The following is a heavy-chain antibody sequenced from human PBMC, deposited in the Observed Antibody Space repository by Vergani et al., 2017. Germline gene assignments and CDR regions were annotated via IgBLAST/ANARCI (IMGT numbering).Heavy chain of an antibody. J-gene: IGHJ2*01. CDR3: VRLPRGPWNFDL. V-gene: IGHV3-74*03. CDR1: GFSFNSYW. CDR2: IKSDGSIT. Sequence: DVHLAESGGGFFQPGGSLRLSCSASGFSFNSYWMHWVRQVPGKGLLWVSRIKSDGSITAYADYVKGRFTISRDNAQNTLYLQMNSLRVEDTGVYYCVRLPRGPWNFDLWGRGTLITVSS.